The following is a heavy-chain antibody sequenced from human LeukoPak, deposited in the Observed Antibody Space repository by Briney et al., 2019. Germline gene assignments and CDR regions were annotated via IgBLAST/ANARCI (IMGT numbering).Heavy chain of an antibody. D-gene: IGHD6-13*01. CDR3: AKWAYSSSWYTPGGDY. CDR1: GFTFSSYG. V-gene: IGHV3-30*02. CDR2: IRYDGSNK. Sequence: GGSLRLSCAASGFTFSSYGMHWVRQAPGKGLEWVAFIRYDGSNKYYADSVKGRFTISRDNSKNTLYLQMNSLRAEDTAVYYCAKWAYSSSWYTPGGDYWGQGTLVTVSS. J-gene: IGHJ4*02.